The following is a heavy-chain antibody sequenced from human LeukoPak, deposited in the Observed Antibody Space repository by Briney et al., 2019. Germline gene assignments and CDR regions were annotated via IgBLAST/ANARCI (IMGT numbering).Heavy chain of an antibody. CDR1: GFTFSSSS. CDR3: AREGGYCSGGSCRFFDY. D-gene: IGHD2-15*01. J-gene: IGHJ4*02. V-gene: IGHV3-21*06. Sequence: GGSLILSCAASGFTFSSSSMNWVRQAPGKGLEFVSSISPSSSYIYYADSVKGRFTISRDDAKNSLFLQMNSLRAEDTAVYYCAREGGYCSGGSCRFFDYWGQGTLVTVSS. CDR2: ISPSSSYI.